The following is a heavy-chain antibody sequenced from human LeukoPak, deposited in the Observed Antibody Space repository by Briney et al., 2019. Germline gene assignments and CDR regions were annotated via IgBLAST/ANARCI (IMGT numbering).Heavy chain of an antibody. D-gene: IGHD3-22*01. Sequence: PGGSLRLSCAASGFTFDDYAMHWVRQAPGKGLEWVSVIYSGGSTYYADSVKGRFTISRDNSKNTLYLQMNSLRAEDTAVYYCARDLITYYYDSSGYAGAFDIWGQGTMVTVPS. V-gene: IGHV3-53*01. CDR1: GFTFDDYA. J-gene: IGHJ3*02. CDR3: ARDLITYYYDSSGYAGAFDI. CDR2: IYSGGST.